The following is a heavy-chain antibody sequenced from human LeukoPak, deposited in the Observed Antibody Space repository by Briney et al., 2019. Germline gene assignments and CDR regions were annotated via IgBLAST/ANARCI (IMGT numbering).Heavy chain of an antibody. V-gene: IGHV1-18*01. D-gene: IGHD3-22*01. Sequence: ASVKVSCKASDYTFTSYGITWVRQAPGQGLEWTGWINPNSGGTNYAQKLQGRVTMTTDTSTSTAYMELRSLRSDDTAVYYCARGARDYYDSSGPDYWGQGTLVTVSS. J-gene: IGHJ4*02. CDR2: INPNSGGT. CDR1: DYTFTSYG. CDR3: ARGARDYYDSSGPDY.